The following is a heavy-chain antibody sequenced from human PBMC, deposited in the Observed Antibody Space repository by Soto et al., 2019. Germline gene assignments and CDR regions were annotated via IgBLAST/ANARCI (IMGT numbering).Heavy chain of an antibody. CDR1: GYTFTSYY. J-gene: IGHJ3*02. CDR3: ARDGAPGIAMAGRAGAFDI. D-gene: IGHD6-19*01. CDR2: INPSGGST. Sequence: GASVKVSCKASGYTFTSYYMHWVRQAPGQGLEWMGIINPSGGSTSYAQRFQGRVTMTRDTSTSTVYMELSSLRSEDTAVYYCARDGAPGIAMAGRAGAFDIWGQGTMVTVSS. V-gene: IGHV1-46*03.